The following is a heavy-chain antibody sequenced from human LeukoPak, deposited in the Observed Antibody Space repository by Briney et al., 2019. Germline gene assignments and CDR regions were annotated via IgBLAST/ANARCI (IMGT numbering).Heavy chain of an antibody. CDR2: IYYSGST. J-gene: IGHJ5*02. V-gene: IGHV4-59*01. CDR3: ARELYYYGSGSYSTYNWFDP. D-gene: IGHD3-10*01. Sequence: SETLSLTCTVSGGPISSYYWSWIRQPPGKGLEWIGYIYYSGSTNYNPSLKSRVTISVDTSKNQFSLKLSSVTAADTAVYYCARELYYYGSGSYSTYNWFDPWGQGTLVTVSS. CDR1: GGPISSYY.